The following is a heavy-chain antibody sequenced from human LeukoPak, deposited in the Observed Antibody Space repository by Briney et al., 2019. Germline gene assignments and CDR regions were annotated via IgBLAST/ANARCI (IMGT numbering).Heavy chain of an antibody. CDR2: FDLEDGET. CDR3: ATVVTIEAYFDY. V-gene: IGHV1-24*01. J-gene: IGHJ4*02. CDR1: GYTFTGYY. D-gene: IGHD5-24*01. Sequence: ASVKVSCKASGYTFTGYYMHWVRQAPGKGLEWMGGFDLEDGETLFAQKFQGRVTMTEDTSTDTAYMELSSLRSEDTAVYYCATVVTIEAYFDYWGQGTLVTVSS.